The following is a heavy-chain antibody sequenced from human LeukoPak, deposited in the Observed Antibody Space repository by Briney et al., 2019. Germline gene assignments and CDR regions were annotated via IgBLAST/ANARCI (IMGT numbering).Heavy chain of an antibody. CDR1: GGSIRSSSYY. CDR3: ARQVVAVAGTGYFDY. J-gene: IGHJ4*02. V-gene: IGHV4-39*01. D-gene: IGHD6-19*01. Sequence: SETLSLTCTVSGGSIRSSSYYWGWIRQPPGKGLEWTGSIYYSGSTYYNASLKSRGTISVDTSKNQFSLKMNSVTAADTAVYFCARQVVAVAGTGYFDYWGQGTLVTVSS. CDR2: IYYSGST.